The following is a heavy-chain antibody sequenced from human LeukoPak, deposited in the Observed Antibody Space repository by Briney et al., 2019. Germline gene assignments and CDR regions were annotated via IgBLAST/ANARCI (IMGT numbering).Heavy chain of an antibody. CDR1: GVTLSHHW. Sequence: HPGESLRLSCAASGVTLSHHWMTWVRQAPGKGLEWVANIKEDGSHTNYVDSVKGRFTLSRDNAKNSVYLQMNSLRAEDTAVYYCTKEHWGPEYWGQGTLVTVSS. D-gene: IGHD7-27*01. CDR2: IKEDGSHT. CDR3: TKEHWGPEY. V-gene: IGHV3-7*03. J-gene: IGHJ1*01.